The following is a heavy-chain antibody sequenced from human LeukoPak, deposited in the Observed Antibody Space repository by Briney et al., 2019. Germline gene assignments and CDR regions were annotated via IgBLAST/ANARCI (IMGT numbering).Heavy chain of an antibody. CDR2: ISGSGGST. Sequence: GGSPRLSCAASGFTFSSYAMSWVRQAPGKGLEWVSAISGSGGSTYYADSVKGRFTISRDNSKNTLYLQMNSLRAEDTAVYYCAKDLRYYYDSSGYHDYWGQGTLVTVSS. D-gene: IGHD3-22*01. V-gene: IGHV3-23*01. CDR3: AKDLRYYYDSSGYHDY. CDR1: GFTFSSYA. J-gene: IGHJ4*02.